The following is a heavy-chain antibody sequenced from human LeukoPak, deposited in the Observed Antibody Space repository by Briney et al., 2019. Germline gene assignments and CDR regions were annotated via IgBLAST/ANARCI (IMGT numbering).Heavy chain of an antibody. CDR2: TTSSTTI. J-gene: IGHJ3*02. CDR3: ARGWNDDAFDI. CDR1: GFILRSYS. Sequence: GGSLTLSCAASGFILRSYSMNWVRQAPGKGLEWVSYTTSSTTICYADSVKGRFTISRDTAKNSLYLQMNSLRAEDTAVYYCARGWNDDAFDIWGQGTMVTVSS. D-gene: IGHD1-1*01. V-gene: IGHV3-48*01.